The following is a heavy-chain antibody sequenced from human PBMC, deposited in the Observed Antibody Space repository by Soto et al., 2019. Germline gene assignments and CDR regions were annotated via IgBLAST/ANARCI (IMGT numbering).Heavy chain of an antibody. CDR3: ARGDSSSWYSDWFDP. V-gene: IGHV3-33*01. D-gene: IGHD6-13*01. Sequence: GGSLRLSCAASGFTFSSYGMHWVRQAPGKGLEWVAVIWYDGSNKYYADSVKGRFTISRDNSKNTLYLQMNSLRAEDTAVYYCARGDSSSWYSDWFDPWGQGTRVTVSS. CDR2: IWYDGSNK. CDR1: GFTFSSYG. J-gene: IGHJ5*02.